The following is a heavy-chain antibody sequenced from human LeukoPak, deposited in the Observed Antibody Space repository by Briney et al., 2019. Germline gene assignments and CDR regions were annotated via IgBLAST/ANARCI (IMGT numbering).Heavy chain of an antibody. D-gene: IGHD4-17*01. CDR1: GGSFSGYY. CDR3: ARYRYGDYRYYYYMDV. CDR2: INHSGST. V-gene: IGHV4-34*01. J-gene: IGHJ6*03. Sequence: SETLSLTCAVYGGSFSGYYWSWIRQPPGKGLEWIGEINHSGSTNYNPSLKSRVTISVDTFKNQFSLKLSSVAAADTAVYYCARYRYGDYRYYYYMDVWGKGTTVTISS.